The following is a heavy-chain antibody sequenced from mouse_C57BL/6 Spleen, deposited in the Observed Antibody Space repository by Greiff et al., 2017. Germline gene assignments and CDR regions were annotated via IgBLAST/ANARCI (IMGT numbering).Heavy chain of an antibody. CDR3: TTCYYDYDRAY. Sequence: VQLQQSGAELVRPGASVKLSCTASGFNIKDYYMHWVKQRPEQGLEWIGRIDPEDGDTESAPKFQGKATMTADTSSNTAYLQRSSLTSEDTAVYYCTTCYYDYDRAYWGQGTLGTVAA. CDR1: GFNIKDYY. J-gene: IGHJ3*01. D-gene: IGHD2-4*01. V-gene: IGHV14-1*01. CDR2: IDPEDGDT.